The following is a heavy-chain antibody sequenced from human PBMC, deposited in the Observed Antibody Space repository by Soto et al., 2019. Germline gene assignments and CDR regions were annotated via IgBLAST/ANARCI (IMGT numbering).Heavy chain of an antibody. J-gene: IGHJ4*02. CDR3: AKYMVQSATRVFDY. D-gene: IGHD2-8*01. Sequence: EVQLLESGGDLVQPGDSLTLSCAASGFTFSDYAMTWVRQAPGKGLEWVSVIGGRGDGIEYADSAKGRFTVSRDNSRDTLYLRMNSLRAEDTATYYCAKYMVQSATRVFDYWGQGALVSVSS. CDR1: GFTFSDYA. V-gene: IGHV3-23*01. CDR2: IGGRGDGI.